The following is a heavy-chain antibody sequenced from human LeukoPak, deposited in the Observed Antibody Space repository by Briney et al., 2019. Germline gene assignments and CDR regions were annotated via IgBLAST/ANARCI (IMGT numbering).Heavy chain of an antibody. CDR2: INHSGSS. J-gene: IGHJ4*02. CDR3: AREGGAGATFDY. CDR1: GGSFSGYY. D-gene: IGHD6-19*01. Sequence: SETLSLTCSVYGGSFSGYYWSWIRQPPGKGLEWIGEINHSGSSNYNPSLKSRVTISLDTSKNLFSLKLSSVTAADTAVYYCAREGGAGATFDYWGQGTLVTVSS. V-gene: IGHV4-34*01.